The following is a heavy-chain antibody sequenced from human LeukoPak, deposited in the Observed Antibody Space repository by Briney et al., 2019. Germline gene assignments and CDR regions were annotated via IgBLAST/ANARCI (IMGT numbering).Heavy chain of an antibody. CDR1: GFTFSSYG. D-gene: IGHD6-13*01. V-gene: IGHV3-74*01. J-gene: IGHJ5*02. Sequence: GGSLRLSCAASGFTFSSYGMHWVRQAPGKGLVWVSRISYDGGDPSYADSVKGRFTISRDNAKNTLYLQMNSLTAEDTAVYYCARGYSSRLYNWLDPWGQGTLVTVSS. CDR3: ARGYSSRLYNWLDP. CDR2: ISYDGGDP.